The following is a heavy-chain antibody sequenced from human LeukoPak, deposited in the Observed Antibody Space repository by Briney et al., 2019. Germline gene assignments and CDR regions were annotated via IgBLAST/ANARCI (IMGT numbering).Heavy chain of an antibody. CDR2: IKEDGSEK. V-gene: IGHV3-7*01. CDR3: ARLQMDTGYRPFDI. D-gene: IGHD5-24*01. CDR1: GFTITTYW. J-gene: IGHJ3*02. Sequence: GGSLRLSCAASGFTITTYWMTWVRQAPGKGLEWVAKIKEDGSEKSYVDSVKGRFTISRGNARNSLHLQMNSLRAEDTAVYFCARLQMDTGYRPFDIWGQGRMVTVSS.